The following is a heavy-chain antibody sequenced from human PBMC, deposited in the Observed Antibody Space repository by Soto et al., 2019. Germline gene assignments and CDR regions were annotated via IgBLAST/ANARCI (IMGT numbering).Heavy chain of an antibody. V-gene: IGHV3-23*01. CDR1: GFAFSSHP. Sequence: PGGSLRLSCAASGFAFSSHPMSWVRQAPEKGLEWVSGISDSGGLTYNADSVKGRFTISRDNSKNTLYLQMNSLRAEDTAVYYCAYDFWSGPMGMDVWGQGTTVTVSS. J-gene: IGHJ6*02. CDR2: ISDSGGLT. D-gene: IGHD3-3*01. CDR3: AYDFWSGPMGMDV.